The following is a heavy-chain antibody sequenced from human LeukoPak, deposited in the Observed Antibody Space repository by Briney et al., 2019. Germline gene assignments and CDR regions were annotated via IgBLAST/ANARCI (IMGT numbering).Heavy chain of an antibody. J-gene: IGHJ4*02. CDR1: GYTVTSYG. V-gene: IGHV1-18*01. Sequence: ASVKVSCKASGYTVTSYGISWVRQAPGQGLEWMGWISAYNGNTNYAQKLQGRVTMTTDTSTSTAYMELRSLRSDDTAVYYCARTSGWYLGSDFGLRYWGQGTLVTVSS. CDR2: ISAYNGNT. CDR3: ARTSGWYLGSDFGLRY. D-gene: IGHD6-19*01.